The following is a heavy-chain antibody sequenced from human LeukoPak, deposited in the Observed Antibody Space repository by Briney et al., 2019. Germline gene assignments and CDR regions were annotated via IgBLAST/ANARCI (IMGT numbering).Heavy chain of an antibody. CDR3: ARGGYYGSGNDFRFDP. Sequence: SGTLSLTCAVSGGSISSSNWWSWVRQPPGKGLEWIGEIYHSGSTNYNPSLKSRVTISVDTSKNQFSLKLSSVTAADTAVYYCARGGYYGSGNDFRFDPWGQGTLVTVSS. D-gene: IGHD3-10*01. CDR2: IYHSGST. V-gene: IGHV4-4*02. CDR1: GGSISSSNW. J-gene: IGHJ5*02.